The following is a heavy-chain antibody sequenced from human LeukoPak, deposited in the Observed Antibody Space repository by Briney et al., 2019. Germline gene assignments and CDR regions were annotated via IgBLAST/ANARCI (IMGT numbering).Heavy chain of an antibody. V-gene: IGHV4-59*12. J-gene: IGHJ4*02. CDR3: ASGGSIAARHGRIDY. CDR2: MYNTMTT. D-gene: IGHD6-6*01. Sequence: PSETLSLTCSVSGVSTTNNDWSWIRQPPGKGLEGIGYMYNTMTTNDNPSLKSRLTMSLDTSKNQFSLKLSSVTDADTAVYYCASGGSIAARHGRIDYWGQGTLVTVSS. CDR1: GVSTTNND.